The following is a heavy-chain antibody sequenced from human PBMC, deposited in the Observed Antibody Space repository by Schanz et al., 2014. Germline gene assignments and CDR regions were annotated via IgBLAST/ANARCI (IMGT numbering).Heavy chain of an antibody. CDR2: ISGSGGST. Sequence: EVHLLESGGGLVPPGGSLRLSCAASGFNFSSYAMSWVRQAPGKGLEWVSAISGSGGSTYYADSVKGRFTISRDNSKNTLYLQMNSLRAEDTAVYYCARIGGSVFDYWAQGTLVTVSS. J-gene: IGHJ4*02. V-gene: IGHV3-23*01. D-gene: IGHD3-10*01. CDR1: GFNFSSYA. CDR3: ARIGGSVFDY.